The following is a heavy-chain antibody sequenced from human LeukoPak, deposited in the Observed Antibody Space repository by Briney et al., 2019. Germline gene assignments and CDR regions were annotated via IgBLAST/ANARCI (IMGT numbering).Heavy chain of an antibody. V-gene: IGHV1-46*01. CDR3: ASMYSSSGLPFDY. Sequence: GASVKVSCKASGYTFTSYYMHWVRQAPGQGLEWMGGFDPEDGETIYAQKFQGRVTMTTDTSTSTAYMELRSLRSDDTAVYYCASMYSSSGLPFDYWGQGTLVTVSS. J-gene: IGHJ4*02. CDR1: GYTFTSYY. CDR2: FDPEDGET. D-gene: IGHD6-13*01.